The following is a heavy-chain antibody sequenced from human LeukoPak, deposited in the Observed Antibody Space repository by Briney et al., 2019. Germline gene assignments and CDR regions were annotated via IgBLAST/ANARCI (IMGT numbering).Heavy chain of an antibody. J-gene: IGHJ4*02. CDR1: GFPFSSYW. Sequence: PGGSLRLSCAASGFPFSSYWMTWVRQAPGKGLEWVAVISYDGSNKYYADSVKGRFTISRDNSKNTLYLQMNSLRAEDTAVYYCAKDWYYYGSGSYYNPDYWGQGTLVTVSS. CDR2: ISYDGSNK. CDR3: AKDWYYYGSGSYYNPDY. V-gene: IGHV3-30*18. D-gene: IGHD3-10*01.